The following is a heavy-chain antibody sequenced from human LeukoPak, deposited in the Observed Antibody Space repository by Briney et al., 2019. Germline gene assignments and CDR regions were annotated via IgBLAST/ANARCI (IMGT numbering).Heavy chain of an antibody. D-gene: IGHD2-15*01. V-gene: IGHV3-33*01. CDR3: ARGQYSPDY. CDR2: IWYDGSNK. Sequence: GGSLRLSCAASGFTFSSYGMHWVRQAPGKGLEWVAVIWYDGSNKYYTDSVKGRFTISRDNSKNTLYLQTYSLRAEDTAVYYCARGQYSPDYWGQGTLVTVSS. CDR1: GFTFSSYG. J-gene: IGHJ4*02.